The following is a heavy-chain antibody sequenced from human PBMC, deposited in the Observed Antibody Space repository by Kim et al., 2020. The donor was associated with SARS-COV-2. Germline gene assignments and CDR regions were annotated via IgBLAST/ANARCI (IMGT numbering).Heavy chain of an antibody. J-gene: IGHJ4*02. CDR2: T. Sequence: TNYAQKFQSRVTMTRDTSISTAYMELSRLRSDDTAVYYCARGDSSGWYTSWGQGTLVTVSS. V-gene: IGHV1-2*02. D-gene: IGHD6-19*01. CDR3: ARGDSSGWYTS.